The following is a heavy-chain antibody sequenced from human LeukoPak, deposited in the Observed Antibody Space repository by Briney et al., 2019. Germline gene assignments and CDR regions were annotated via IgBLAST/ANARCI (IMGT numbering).Heavy chain of an antibody. J-gene: IGHJ4*02. V-gene: IGHV1-18*01. CDR2: ISAYNGNT. CDR3: ARDAGIYYDSSGYYDY. CDR1: GYTFTSYG. D-gene: IGHD3-22*01. Sequence: ASVKVSCKASGYTFTSYGISWVRQAPGQGLEWMGWISAYNGNTNYAQKLQGRVTMTTDTSTSTAYIELRSLRSDDTAVYYCARDAGIYYDSSGYYDYWGQGTLVTVSS.